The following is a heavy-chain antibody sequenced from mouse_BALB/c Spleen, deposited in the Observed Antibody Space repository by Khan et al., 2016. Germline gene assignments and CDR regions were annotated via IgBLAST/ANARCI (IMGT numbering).Heavy chain of an antibody. CDR1: GYTFTNYG. Sequence: QIQLVQSGPELKKPGETVKISCKASGYTFTNYGMNWVKQAPGKGLKWMGWINTNTGEPTYAEEFKGHFVFSLETSASTAYLHNNNLKNEDTATYFCAEDYYGSNWFAYGGQGTLVTVSA. V-gene: IGHV9-3*02. CDR2: INTNTGEP. CDR3: AEDYYGSNWFAY. J-gene: IGHJ3*01. D-gene: IGHD1-1*01.